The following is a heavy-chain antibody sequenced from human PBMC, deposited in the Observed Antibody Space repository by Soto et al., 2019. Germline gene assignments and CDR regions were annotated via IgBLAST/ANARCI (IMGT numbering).Heavy chain of an antibody. CDR1: GGFLRRSRDH. V-gene: IGHV4-39*01. CDR2: IYYSGST. J-gene: IGHJ4*02. D-gene: IGHD3-22*01. CDR3: MLGSGWKDFDY. Sequence: SETLRLTYTGSGGFLRRSRDHGCWIRQPAGKGLEWIGNIYYSGSTYYNPSLKSRVTISVDTSKNQFSLKLSSVTAADTAVYYCMLGSGWKDFDYWGQGTLVTVS.